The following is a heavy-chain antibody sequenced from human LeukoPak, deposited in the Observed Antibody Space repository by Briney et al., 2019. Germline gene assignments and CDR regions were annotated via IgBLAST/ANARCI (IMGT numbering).Heavy chain of an antibody. CDR3: ARTDYVWGSSLDY. V-gene: IGHV4-34*01. CDR2: INHSGST. J-gene: IGHJ4*02. Sequence: SSETLSLTCAVYGGSFSGYYWSWIRQPPGKGLEWIGVINHSGSTNYNPSLKSRVTISVDTSKNQFSLKLSSVTAADTAVYYCARTDYVWGSSLDYWGQGTLVTVSS. D-gene: IGHD3-16*01. CDR1: GGSFSGYY.